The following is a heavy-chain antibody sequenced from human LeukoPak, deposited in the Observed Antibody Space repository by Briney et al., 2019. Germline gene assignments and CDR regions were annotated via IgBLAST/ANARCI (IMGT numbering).Heavy chain of an antibody. V-gene: IGHV3-30*18. CDR3: GKVEQWLP. CDR2: ISYDGSNK. D-gene: IGHD6-19*01. Sequence: GGSLRLSCAASGFTFSSYGMHWVRQAPGKGLEWVAVISYDGSNKYYADSVKGRFTISRENSKNTLYLQMNSLRAEDTAVYYCGKVEQWLPWGQGNLVTVSS. J-gene: IGHJ4*02. CDR1: GFTFSSYG.